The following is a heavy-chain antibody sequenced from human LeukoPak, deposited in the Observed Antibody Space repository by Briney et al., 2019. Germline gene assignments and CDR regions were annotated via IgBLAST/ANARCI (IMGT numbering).Heavy chain of an antibody. Sequence: SGTLSLTCAVSGYSISSGYYWGWIRQPPGKGLEWIGSIYHSGSTYYNPSLKSRVTISVDTSKNQFSLKLSSVTAADTAVYYGADSSGWVYNFDYWGQGTLVTVSS. V-gene: IGHV4-38-2*01. CDR2: IYHSGST. D-gene: IGHD6-19*01. J-gene: IGHJ4*02. CDR1: GYSISSGYY. CDR3: ADSSGWVYNFDY.